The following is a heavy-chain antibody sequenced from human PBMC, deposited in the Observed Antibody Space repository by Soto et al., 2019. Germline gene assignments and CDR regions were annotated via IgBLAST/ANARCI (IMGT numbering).Heavy chain of an antibody. Sequence: ASVKVSCKASVFTSSGISWVRQAPGQGLEWMGIINPTGTMTRYSERFQGRLIMTRDTSTSTDYMELSSPTSEDTAVYFCARDTGGDHDAFDIWGQGTMVTVSS. CDR1: VFTSSG. J-gene: IGHJ3*02. V-gene: IGHV1-46*01. D-gene: IGHD2-8*02. CDR3: ARDTGGDHDAFDI. CDR2: INPTGTMT.